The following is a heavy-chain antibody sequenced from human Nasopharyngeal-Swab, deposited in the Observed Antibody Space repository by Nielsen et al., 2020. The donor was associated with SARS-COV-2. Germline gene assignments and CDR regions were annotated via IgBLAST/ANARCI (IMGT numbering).Heavy chain of an antibody. CDR2: IYWDDDK. V-gene: IGHV2-5*02. D-gene: IGHD6-13*01. CDR3: AHSKQLGYYYYYGMDV. Sequence: SGPTLVKPTQTITLTCTFSGFSLSTSGVGVGWSRQPPGKALEWLALIYWDDDKRYSPSLKSRLTITKDTSKNQVVLTMTNMDPVDTATYYCAHSKQLGYYYYYGMDVWGQGTTVTVSS. J-gene: IGHJ6*02. CDR1: GFSLSTSGVG.